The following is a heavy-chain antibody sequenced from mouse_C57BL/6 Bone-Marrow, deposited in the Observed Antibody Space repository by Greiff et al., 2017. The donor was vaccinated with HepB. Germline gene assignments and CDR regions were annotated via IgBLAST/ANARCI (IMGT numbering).Heavy chain of an antibody. V-gene: IGHV5-4*01. CDR3: ARDKNSPWYFDV. J-gene: IGHJ1*03. CDR1: GFTFSSYA. CDR2: ISDGGSYT. Sequence: EVKLMESGGGLVKPGGSLKLSCAASGFTFSSYAMSWVRQTPEKRLEWVATISDGGSYTYYPDNVKGRFTISRDNAKNNLYLQMSHLKSEDTAMYYCARDKNSPWYFDVWGTGTTVTVSS.